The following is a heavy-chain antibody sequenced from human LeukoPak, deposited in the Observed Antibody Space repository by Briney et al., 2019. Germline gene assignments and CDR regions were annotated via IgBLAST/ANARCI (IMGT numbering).Heavy chain of an antibody. CDR1: GGTFSSYA. V-gene: IGHV1-69*13. D-gene: IGHD3-10*01. Sequence: SVKVSCKASGGTFSSYAISWVRQAPGQGLEWMGGIIPIFGTANYAQKFQGRVTITADESTSTAYMELSSLRSDDTAIYYCVRDYYGSGSYPPFDPWGHGTLVTVSS. CDR2: IIPIFGTA. CDR3: VRDYYGSGSYPPFDP. J-gene: IGHJ5*02.